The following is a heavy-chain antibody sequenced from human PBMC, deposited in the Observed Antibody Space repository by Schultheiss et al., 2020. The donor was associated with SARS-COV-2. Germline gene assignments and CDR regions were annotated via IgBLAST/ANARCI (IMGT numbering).Heavy chain of an antibody. J-gene: IGHJ4*02. CDR3: ARVVVHSSGWVPFDY. D-gene: IGHD6-19*01. Sequence: GGSLRLSCAASGFTFSNAWMSWVRQAPGRGLEWVSAIHSGGGTYYADSVKGRFSISRDNSKNTLYLQMNSLRAEDTAVYYCARVVVHSSGWVPFDYWGQGMLVTVSS. CDR2: IHSGGGT. CDR1: GFTFSNAW. V-gene: IGHV3-66*01.